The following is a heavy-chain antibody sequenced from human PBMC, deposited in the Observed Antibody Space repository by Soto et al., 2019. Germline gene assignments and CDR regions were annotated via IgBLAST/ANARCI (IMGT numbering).Heavy chain of an antibody. V-gene: IGHV3-48*02. CDR1: GFTFSSYS. Sequence: GGSLRLCCAASGFTFSSYSMNWVRQAPGKGLEWVSYISSSSSTIYYADSVKGRFTISRDNAKNSLYLQMNSLRDEDTAVYYCARGPLGDTAMDAPDYYYGMDVWGQGTTVTVSS. D-gene: IGHD5-18*01. J-gene: IGHJ6*02. CDR2: ISSSSSTI. CDR3: ARGPLGDTAMDAPDYYYGMDV.